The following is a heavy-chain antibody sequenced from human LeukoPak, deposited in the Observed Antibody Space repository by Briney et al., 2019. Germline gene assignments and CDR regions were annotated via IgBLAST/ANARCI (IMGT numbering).Heavy chain of an antibody. Sequence: GGSLRLSCVASGFTFSRYWMTWVRQAPGKGLEWVANINQDGGEKYYVDSVKGRSTISRDNAKNSLFLQMNSLRAEDTAVYYCARDKESGDSYFDSWGQGTLVTVSP. CDR1: GFTFSRYW. J-gene: IGHJ4*02. D-gene: IGHD7-27*01. V-gene: IGHV3-7*03. CDR3: ARDKESGDSYFDS. CDR2: INQDGGEK.